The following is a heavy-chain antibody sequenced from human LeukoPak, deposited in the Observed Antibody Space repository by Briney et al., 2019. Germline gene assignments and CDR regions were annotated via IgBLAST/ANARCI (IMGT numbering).Heavy chain of an antibody. CDR1: GFSISRYS. J-gene: IGHJ4*02. D-gene: IGHD2-2*01. CDR3: AAYCSSTNCYGSDY. Sequence: GGSLRLSCVASGFSISRYSMNWVRQAPGKGLEWVSFISSSSIYIDYVASVKGRFTISRDNAKNSLYLQMTSLGVDDTAVYFCAAYCSSTNCYGSDYWGQGTLVTVPS. V-gene: IGHV3-21*01. CDR2: ISSSSIYI.